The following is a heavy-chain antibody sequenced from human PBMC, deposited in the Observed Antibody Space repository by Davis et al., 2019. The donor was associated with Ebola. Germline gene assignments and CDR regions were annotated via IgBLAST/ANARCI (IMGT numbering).Heavy chain of an antibody. CDR1: GYTFTSYY. D-gene: IGHD1-1*01. CDR2: INPHNGNT. J-gene: IGHJ4*02. V-gene: IGHV1-18*04. Sequence: ASVQVSCKASGYTFTSYYMHWLRQAPGQGLEWMGWINPHNGNTNYAQNVQGRVIMTSDTATTTAYMEVGSLRSDDTAVYYCARAQFPTTSDNWGQGTLVTVSS. CDR3: ARAQFPTTSDN.